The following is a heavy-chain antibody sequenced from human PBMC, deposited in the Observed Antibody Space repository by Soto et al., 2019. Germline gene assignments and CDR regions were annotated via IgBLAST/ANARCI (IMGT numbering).Heavy chain of an antibody. J-gene: IGHJ5*02. CDR2: INHSGST. D-gene: IGHD2-15*01. CDR1: GGSFSGYY. CDR3: ARGLGYCSGGSCYSGILRGSSSGYGRAWFDP. V-gene: IGHV4-34*01. Sequence: SETLSLTCAVYGGSFSGYYWSWIRQPPGKGLEWIGEINHSGSTNYNPSLKSRVTISVDTSKNQFSLKLSSVTAADTAVYYCARGLGYCSGGSCYSGILRGSSSGYGRAWFDPWGQGTLVTSPQ.